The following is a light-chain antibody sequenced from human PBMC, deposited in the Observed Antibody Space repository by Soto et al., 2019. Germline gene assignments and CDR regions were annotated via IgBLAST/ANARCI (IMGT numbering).Light chain of an antibody. Sequence: DIQMTHSPSTLSASVGARVTITCLASQSISSYLNWYQQKPGKAPKLLIYAASSLQSGVPSRFSGSGSGTDFTLTISSLQPEDFATYYCQQSYSTPFTLGQGTRLEI. CDR3: QQSYSTPFT. J-gene: IGKJ5*01. CDR1: QSISSY. CDR2: AAS. V-gene: IGKV1-39*01.